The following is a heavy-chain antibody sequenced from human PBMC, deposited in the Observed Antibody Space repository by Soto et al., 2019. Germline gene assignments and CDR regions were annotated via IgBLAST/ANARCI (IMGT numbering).Heavy chain of an antibody. V-gene: IGHV3-48*01. D-gene: IGHD1-20*01. CDR3: ARDTSRPHDYTWNEYGDAFDI. Sequence: EVQLVESGGGLVQPGGSLRLSCAASGFTFNSYSMNWVRQAPGKGLEWVSFISSGSSTIYYADSVKGRFTISRDNAKRSLYLQMNSLRAEDTALYYCARDTSRPHDYTWNEYGDAFDIWCQGTVVTVSS. CDR2: ISSGSSTI. J-gene: IGHJ3*02. CDR1: GFTFNSYS.